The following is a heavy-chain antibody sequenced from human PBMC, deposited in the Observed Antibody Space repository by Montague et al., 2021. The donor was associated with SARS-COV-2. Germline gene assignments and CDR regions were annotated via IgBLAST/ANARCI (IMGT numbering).Heavy chain of an antibody. CDR1: GDSISHSSYY. V-gene: IGHV4-39*07. CDR3: ARDVGKGFSGDENEGGFNY. Sequence: SETLSLTCTVSGDSISHSSYYWGWIRQPPGKGLEWIGSIYYSGSTYYNPSLKSRVTISVDTSKNQVSLKLNSVTVADTAVYFCARDVGKGFSGDENEGGFNYWGQGILVSVSP. J-gene: IGHJ4*02. D-gene: IGHD5-12*01. CDR2: IYYSGST.